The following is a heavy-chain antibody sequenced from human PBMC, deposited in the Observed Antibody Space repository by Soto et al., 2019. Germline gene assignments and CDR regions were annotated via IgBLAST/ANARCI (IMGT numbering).Heavy chain of an antibody. J-gene: IGHJ4*02. CDR3: ARGATSPSY. V-gene: IGHV3-23*01. CDR2: ISSSGGSA. CDR1: GFTFSSYG. Sequence: EVQLLESGGGLVQPGGSLRLSCAASGFTFSSYGMSWVRQAPGKGLEWVSAISSSGGSAYYADSVKGRFTISRDNSKNTLYLQMNSLRAEDTAAYYCARGATSPSYWGQGTLVTVSS.